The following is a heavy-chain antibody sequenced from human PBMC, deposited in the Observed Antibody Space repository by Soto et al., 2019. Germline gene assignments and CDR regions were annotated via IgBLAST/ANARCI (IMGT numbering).Heavy chain of an antibody. D-gene: IGHD2-2*01. CDR3: ARVIPGVEAWFDP. CDR2: ISAYTDTP. CDR1: GYTFTNFG. J-gene: IGHJ5*02. Sequence: ASVKVSCKASGYTFTNFGVTWVRRAPGQGLEWMGWISAYTDTPNYAQKFQDRVTMAIDTSTSTAYMDLRSLTSDDTAVYYCARVIPGVEAWFDPWGQGTLVTVS. V-gene: IGHV1-18*01.